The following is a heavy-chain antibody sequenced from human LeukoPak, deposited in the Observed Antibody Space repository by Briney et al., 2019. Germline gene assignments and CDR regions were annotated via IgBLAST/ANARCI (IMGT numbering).Heavy chain of an antibody. CDR2: INHSGST. CDR3: ARASSFPQPALPFDP. V-gene: IGHV4-34*01. J-gene: IGHJ5*02. Sequence: PSETLSLTCAVYGGSFNTYYWSWIRQPPGKGLEWIGEINHSGSTNYNSSLKSRFTISVDTSKNQFSLKLSSVTAADTAVYYCARASSFPQPALPFDPWGQGTLVTVSS. CDR1: GGSFNTYY. D-gene: IGHD2-21*02.